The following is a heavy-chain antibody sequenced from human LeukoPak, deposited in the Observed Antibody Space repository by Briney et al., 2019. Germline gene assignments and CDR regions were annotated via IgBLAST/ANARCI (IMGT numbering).Heavy chain of an antibody. V-gene: IGHV1-69*13. CDR1: GGTFSSYA. D-gene: IGHD1-26*01. J-gene: IGHJ6*02. CDR2: IIPIFGTA. Sequence: GASVKVSCKASGGTFSSYAISWVRQAPGQGLEWMGGIIPIFGTANYAQKFQGRVTITADESTSTAFMELSSLRSEDTAVYYCARTVKVGAITPADFYYYGMDVWGQGTTVTVSS. CDR3: ARTVKVGAITPADFYYYGMDV.